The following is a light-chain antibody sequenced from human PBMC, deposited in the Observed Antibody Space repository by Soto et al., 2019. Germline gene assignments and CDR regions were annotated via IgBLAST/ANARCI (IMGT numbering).Light chain of an antibody. Sequence: QSVLTQTTSVSGAPGERVTISCTGSSSDIGAGYRVRWYQQVPGTAPKLLIYDNTNRPSGVSVRFSGSKSGTSASLAISGLQAEDEADYYCQSFDKYLSAVVFCGGTKLTVL. CDR2: DNT. V-gene: IGLV1-40*01. CDR3: QSFDKYLSAVV. CDR1: SSDIGAGYR. J-gene: IGLJ2*01.